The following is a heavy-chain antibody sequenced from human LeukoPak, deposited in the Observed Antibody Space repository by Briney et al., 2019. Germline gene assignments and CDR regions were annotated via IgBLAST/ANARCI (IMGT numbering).Heavy chain of an antibody. CDR3: ARREVVGAPYYFDY. CDR1: GFTFRNYV. CDR2: IKQDGSEK. Sequence: PGGSLRLSCAASGFTFRNYVIHWVRQAPGKGLEWVANIKQDGSEKYYVDSVKGRFTVSRDNAKNSLYLQMNSLRAEDTAVYYCARREVVGAPYYFDYWGQGTLVTVSS. J-gene: IGHJ4*02. D-gene: IGHD1-26*01. V-gene: IGHV3-7*03.